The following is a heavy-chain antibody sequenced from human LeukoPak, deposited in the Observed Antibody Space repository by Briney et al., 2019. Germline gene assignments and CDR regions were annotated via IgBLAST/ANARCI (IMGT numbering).Heavy chain of an antibody. CDR1: GGSTSSYY. CDR2: IYYSGST. J-gene: IGHJ4*02. CDR3: ARHSGAGTGFVY. Sequence: SETLSLTCTVSGGSTSSYYWSWIRQPPGKGLEWIGYIYYSGSTYYNPSLKSRLTISIDTSKNQFSLKLSSVTAADTAVYYCARHSGAGTGFVYWGQGTLVTVSS. V-gene: IGHV4-59*08. D-gene: IGHD6-19*01.